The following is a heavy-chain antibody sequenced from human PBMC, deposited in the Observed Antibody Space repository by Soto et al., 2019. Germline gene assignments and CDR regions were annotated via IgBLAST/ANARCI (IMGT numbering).Heavy chain of an antibody. CDR2: IYPGDSDT. CDR3: VYSYVTHGVAFDI. V-gene: IGHV5-51*01. J-gene: IGHJ3*02. CDR1: GYSFTSYW. Sequence: GESLKISCKGSGYSFTSYWIGWVRQMPGKGLEWMGIIYPGDSDTRYSPSFQGQVTISADKSISTAYLQWGSLKASDTAMYYCVYSYVTHGVAFDIWGQGTMVTVSS. D-gene: IGHD2-21*01.